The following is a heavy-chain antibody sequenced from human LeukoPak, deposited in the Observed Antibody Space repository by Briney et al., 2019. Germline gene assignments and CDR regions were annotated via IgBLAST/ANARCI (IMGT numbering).Heavy chain of an antibody. Sequence: ASVKVSCKASGYTFTSYGISWVRQAPGQGLEWMGWISAYNGNTNYAQKLQGRVTMTTDTSTSTAYMELRSLRSDDTAVYYCAGDVGDTAMVTEFDYWGQGTLVTVSS. CDR2: ISAYNGNT. J-gene: IGHJ4*02. CDR1: GYTFTSYG. D-gene: IGHD5-18*01. V-gene: IGHV1-18*01. CDR3: AGDVGDTAMVTEFDY.